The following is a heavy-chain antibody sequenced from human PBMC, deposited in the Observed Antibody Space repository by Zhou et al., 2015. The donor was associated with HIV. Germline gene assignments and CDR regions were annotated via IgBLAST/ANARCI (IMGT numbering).Heavy chain of an antibody. J-gene: IGHJ6*02. CDR2: INPSGGAT. D-gene: IGHD3-16*01. Sequence: QVHLVQSGAEVKKPGASVRVSCKASGYTFSTSYLHWVRQAPGQGLEWMGIINPSGGATAYAQKFQGRVTLTRDTSTNIVYMQLTSLRSEDTAVYYCARDRLLGGYYGMDVWGQGTTVTVSS. CDR3: ARDRLLGGYYGMDV. CDR1: GYTFSTSY. V-gene: IGHV1-46*01.